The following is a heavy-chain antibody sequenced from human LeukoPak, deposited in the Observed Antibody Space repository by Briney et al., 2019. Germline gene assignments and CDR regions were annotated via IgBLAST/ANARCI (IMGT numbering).Heavy chain of an antibody. D-gene: IGHD2-8*01. Sequence: TSETLSLTCSVSGGSMTNLYWTWIRQPPGKGLEWIGDIYDSGSTSYKTSLESRVTISVETSKNQFPLKLSSVAAADPAVYYCAKGGSTNSYYGDVWGQGTTVTVSS. CDR3: AKGGSTNSYYGDV. J-gene: IGHJ6*02. CDR2: IYDSGST. V-gene: IGHV4-59*01. CDR1: GGSMTNLY.